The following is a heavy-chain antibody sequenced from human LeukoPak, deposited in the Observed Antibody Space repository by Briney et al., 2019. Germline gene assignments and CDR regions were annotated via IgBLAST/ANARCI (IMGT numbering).Heavy chain of an antibody. CDR1: GGSNSSYY. D-gene: IGHD3-3*01. J-gene: IGHJ6*02. CDR3: ARQGDQRITIFGVAPRGGTDV. Sequence: SETLSLTCTVSGGSNSSYYWSWLRQPPGKGLEWIGYIYYSGSTNYNPSLKSRVTISVDTSKNQFSLKLSSVTAADTAVYYCARQGDQRITIFGVAPRGGTDVWGQGTTVTVSS. V-gene: IGHV4-59*01. CDR2: IYYSGST.